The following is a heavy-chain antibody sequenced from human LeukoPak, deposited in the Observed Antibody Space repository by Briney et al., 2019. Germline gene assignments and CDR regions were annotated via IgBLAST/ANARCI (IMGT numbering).Heavy chain of an antibody. CDR2: ISYDGSNK. V-gene: IGHV3-30*04. J-gene: IGHJ4*02. CDR1: GGTFSSYA. Sequence: SCKASGGTFSSYAMHWVRQAPGKGLEWVAVISYDGSNKYYADSVKGRFTISRDNSKNTLYLQMNSLRAEDTAVYYCARDIGDYDYDYWGQGTLVTVSS. D-gene: IGHD5-12*01. CDR3: ARDIGDYDYDY.